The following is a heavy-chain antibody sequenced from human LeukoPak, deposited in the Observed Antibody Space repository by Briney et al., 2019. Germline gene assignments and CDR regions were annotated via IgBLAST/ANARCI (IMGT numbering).Heavy chain of an antibody. CDR3: AREGRTPRVLEWLPRGLNWFDP. J-gene: IGHJ5*02. D-gene: IGHD3-3*01. CDR2: ISSSGSYI. CDR1: GFTFSSYS. V-gene: IGHV3-21*01. Sequence: PGGSLRLSCAASGFTFSSYSMNWVRQAPGKGLEWVSSISSSGSYIYYADSVKGRFTISRDNAKNSLYLQMNSLRAEDTAVYYCAREGRTPRVLEWLPRGLNWFDPWGQGTLVTVSS.